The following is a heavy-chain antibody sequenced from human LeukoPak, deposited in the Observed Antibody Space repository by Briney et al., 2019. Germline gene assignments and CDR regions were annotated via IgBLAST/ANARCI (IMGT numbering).Heavy chain of an antibody. J-gene: IGHJ4*02. CDR2: IFSGGSI. CDR1: GGSISSSTFY. Sequence: SEALSLTCTVSGGSISSSTFYWGWIRQPAGKGLEWFGSIFSGGSIYYNPSLKSRVTISVDTSKNDFSLKLSSVTAADTAVYYCARQDNYYVSSGPFDSWGQGTLVTVSS. V-gene: IGHV4-39*01. CDR3: ARQDNYYVSSGPFDS. D-gene: IGHD3-22*01.